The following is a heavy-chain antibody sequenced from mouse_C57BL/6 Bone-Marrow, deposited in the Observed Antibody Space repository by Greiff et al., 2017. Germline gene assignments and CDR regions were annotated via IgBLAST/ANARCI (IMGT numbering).Heavy chain of an antibody. Sequence: VQLQQPGAELVKPGASVKLSCKASGYTFTSYWMQWVKQRPGQGLEWIGEIDPSDSYTNYNQKFKGKATLTVYTSSSTAYMQLSSLTSEDSAVYYCARDDYARFAYWGQGTLVTVSA. CDR2: IDPSDSYT. D-gene: IGHD2-4*01. CDR1: GYTFTSYW. J-gene: IGHJ3*01. V-gene: IGHV1-50*01. CDR3: ARDDYARFAY.